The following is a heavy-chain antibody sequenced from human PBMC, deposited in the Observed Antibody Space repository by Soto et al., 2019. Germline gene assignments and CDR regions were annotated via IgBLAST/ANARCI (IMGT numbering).Heavy chain of an antibody. CDR3: ARALGAHSGGDH. CDR1: GYTFISYG. Sequence: QVQLVQSGAEVKKPGASVKVSCKDSGYTFISYGIFWVRQAPGQGLEWMGWISAYSSNTKYGQKFQGRVTMTTDTFTRTAYMELRSLRSDDTAVSYCARALGAHSGGDHWCQGTLVTVSS. D-gene: IGHD6-6*01. V-gene: IGHV1-18*01. J-gene: IGHJ4*02. CDR2: ISAYSSNT.